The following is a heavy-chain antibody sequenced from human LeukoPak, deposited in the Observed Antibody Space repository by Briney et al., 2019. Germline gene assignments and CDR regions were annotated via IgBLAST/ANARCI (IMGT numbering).Heavy chain of an antibody. V-gene: IGHV1-2*02. J-gene: IGHJ3*02. CDR2: ISPNSGGT. CDR1: GYTFTSYG. D-gene: IGHD3-9*01. Sequence: GASVKVSCKASGYTFTSYGISWVRQAPGQGLEWMGWISPNSGGTNYAQKFQGRVTMTRDTSISTAYMELSRLRSDDTAVYYCARGSDHPGYPDAFDIWGQGTMVTVSS. CDR3: ARGSDHPGYPDAFDI.